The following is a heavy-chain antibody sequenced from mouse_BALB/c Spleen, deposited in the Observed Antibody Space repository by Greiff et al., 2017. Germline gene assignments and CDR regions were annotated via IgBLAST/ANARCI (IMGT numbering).Heavy chain of an antibody. Sequence: VQRVESGPGLVAPSQSLSITCTVSGFSLTSYGVHWVRQPPGKGLEWLGVIWAGGSTNYNSALMSRLSISKDNSKSQVFLKMNSLQTDDTAMYYCARDRSSGHYAMDYWGQGTSVTVSS. V-gene: IGHV2-9*02. J-gene: IGHJ4*01. CDR3: ARDRSSGHYAMDY. D-gene: IGHD3-1*01. CDR2: IWAGGST. CDR1: GFSLTSYG.